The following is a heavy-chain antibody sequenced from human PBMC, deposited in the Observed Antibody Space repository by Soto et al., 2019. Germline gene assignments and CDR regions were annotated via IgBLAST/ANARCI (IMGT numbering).Heavy chain of an antibody. CDR1: GFTFSTYS. J-gene: IGHJ6*02. Sequence: EVQLVESGGGLVQPGVSLRLSCAASGFTFSTYSLNWVSQAPRTGLEWIAYITKNSRTIYYADSVTGRFTISRDNAKNSLYLQMNSLRAEDTSVYYCTRDHGYGYGMDVWGQGTTVTVSS. CDR2: ITKNSRTI. D-gene: IGHD5-12*01. CDR3: TRDHGYGYGMDV. V-gene: IGHV3-48*01.